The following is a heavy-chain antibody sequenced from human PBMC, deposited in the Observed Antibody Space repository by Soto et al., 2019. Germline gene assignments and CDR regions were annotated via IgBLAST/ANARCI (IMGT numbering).Heavy chain of an antibody. CDR1: GVSISSGGYY. J-gene: IGHJ4*02. D-gene: IGHD3-22*01. CDR2: IYYSGST. V-gene: IGHV4-31*03. CDR3: ARTDYYYDSSGYQRRDYFDY. Sequence: PXETLSLTCTVCGVSISSGGYYWSWIRQHPGKGLEWIGYIYYSGSTYYNPSLKSRVTISVDTSKNQFSLKLSSVTAADTAVYYCARTDYYYDSSGYQRRDYFDYWGQGTLFTVSS.